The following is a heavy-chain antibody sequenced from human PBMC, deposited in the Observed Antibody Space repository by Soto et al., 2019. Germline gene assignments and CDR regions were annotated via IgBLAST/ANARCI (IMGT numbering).Heavy chain of an antibody. CDR1: GFTFSSYA. D-gene: IGHD3-22*01. Sequence: VGSLRLSCAASGFTFSSYAMHWVRQAPGKGLEWVAVISYDGSNKYYADSVKGRFTISRDNSKNTLYLQMNSLRAEDTAVYYCAREREYYYDSSNYGPLDYWGQGTLVTVSS. CDR3: AREREYYYDSSNYGPLDY. CDR2: ISYDGSNK. V-gene: IGHV3-30-3*01. J-gene: IGHJ4*02.